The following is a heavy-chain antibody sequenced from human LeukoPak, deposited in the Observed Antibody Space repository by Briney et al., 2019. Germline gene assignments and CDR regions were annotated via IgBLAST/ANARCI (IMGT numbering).Heavy chain of an antibody. J-gene: IGHJ4*02. D-gene: IGHD1-26*01. Sequence: GGSLRLSCAASGFTFSSYWMSWVRQAPGRGLEWVANIKQDGSEKYYVDSVKGRFTISRDNSKNTLYLQMNSLRAEDTAVYYCAKDERNRWELRVFDYWGQGTLVTVSS. V-gene: IGHV3-7*03. CDR1: GFTFSSYW. CDR3: AKDERNRWELRVFDY. CDR2: IKQDGSEK.